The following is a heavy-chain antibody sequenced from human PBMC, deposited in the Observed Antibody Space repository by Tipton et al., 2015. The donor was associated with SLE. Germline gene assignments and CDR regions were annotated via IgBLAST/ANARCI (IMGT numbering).Heavy chain of an antibody. CDR3: ARDSMDSGSYDY. CDR1: GYTLTSYA. V-gene: IGHV1-3*01. CDR2: INAGNGNT. Sequence: QVQLVQSGAEVKKPGASVKVSCKASGYTLTSYAMHWVRQDPGQRLEWMGWINAGNGNTKYSQKFQGRVTITRDTSASTAYMELSSLRSEDTAVYYCARDSMDSGSYDYWGQGTLVTVSS. D-gene: IGHD1-26*01. J-gene: IGHJ4*02.